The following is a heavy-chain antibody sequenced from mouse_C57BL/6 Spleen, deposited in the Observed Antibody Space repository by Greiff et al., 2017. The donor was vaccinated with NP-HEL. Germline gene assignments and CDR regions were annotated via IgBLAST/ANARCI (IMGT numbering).Heavy chain of an antibody. D-gene: IGHD2-4*01. CDR1: GYAFSSSW. Sequence: QVQLKQSGPELVKPGASVKISCKASGYAFSSSWMNWVKQRPGKGLEWIGRIYPGDGDTNYNGKFKGKATLTADKSSSTAYMQLSSLTSEDSAVYFCARSDYDYPFAYWGQGTLVTVSA. J-gene: IGHJ3*01. V-gene: IGHV1-82*01. CDR2: IYPGDGDT. CDR3: ARSDYDYPFAY.